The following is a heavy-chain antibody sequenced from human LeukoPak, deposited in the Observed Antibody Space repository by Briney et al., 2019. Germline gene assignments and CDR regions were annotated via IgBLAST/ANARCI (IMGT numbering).Heavy chain of an antibody. J-gene: IGHJ4*02. CDR2: ISYDGSNK. V-gene: IGHV3-30*04. D-gene: IGHD2-15*01. Sequence: PGRSLRLSCAASGFTFSSYAMHWVRQAPGKGLEWVAVISYDGSNKYYADSVKGRFTISRDNSKNTLYVQMNSLRAEDTAVYHCAQQLGFCSRGTCYFTYWGQGTLVTVSS. CDR3: AQQLGFCSRGTCYFTY. CDR1: GFTFSSYA.